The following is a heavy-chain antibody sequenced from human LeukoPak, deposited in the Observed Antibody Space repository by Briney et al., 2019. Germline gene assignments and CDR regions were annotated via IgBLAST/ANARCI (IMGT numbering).Heavy chain of an antibody. D-gene: IGHD3-10*01. V-gene: IGHV3-11*04. Sequence: GGSLRLSCAASGITFSDHYMSWIRQAPGKGLEWLSYISSGGDSIYYADSVKGRFTISRDNAKNSASLQMNSLRAEDTAVYYCASGSYGSGFYYFYYMDVWGKGTTVTVSS. CDR3: ASGSYGSGFYYFYYMDV. CDR1: GITFSDHY. J-gene: IGHJ6*03. CDR2: ISSGGDSI.